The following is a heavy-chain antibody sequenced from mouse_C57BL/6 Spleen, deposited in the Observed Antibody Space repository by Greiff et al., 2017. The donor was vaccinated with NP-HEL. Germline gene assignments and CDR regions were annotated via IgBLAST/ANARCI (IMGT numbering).Heavy chain of an antibody. CDR2: ISSGGSYT. D-gene: IGHD3-3*01. V-gene: IGHV5-6*02. CDR1: GFTFSSYG. J-gene: IGHJ2*01. Sequence: EVKLEESGGDLVKPGGSLKLSCAASGFTFSSYGMSWVRQTPDKRLEWVATISSGGSYTYYPDSVKGRFTISRDNAKNTLYLQMSSLKSEDTAMYYCARHGSGTGYYFDYWGQGTTLTVSS. CDR3: ARHGSGTGYYFDY.